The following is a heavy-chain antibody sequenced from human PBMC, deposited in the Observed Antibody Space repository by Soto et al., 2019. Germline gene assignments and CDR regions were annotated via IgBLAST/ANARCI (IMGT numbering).Heavy chain of an antibody. V-gene: IGHV4-31*03. Sequence: QVQLRESGPGLVKPSQTLSLTCTVSGGSISSGGYYWSWIRQHPGKGLEWIGYIYYSGSTYYNPSLKSRVTISVDTSKNQFSLKLSSVTAADTAVYYCARECSGGSCYHIDYWGQGTLVTVSS. J-gene: IGHJ4*02. CDR3: ARECSGGSCYHIDY. CDR1: GGSISSGGYY. CDR2: IYYSGST. D-gene: IGHD2-15*01.